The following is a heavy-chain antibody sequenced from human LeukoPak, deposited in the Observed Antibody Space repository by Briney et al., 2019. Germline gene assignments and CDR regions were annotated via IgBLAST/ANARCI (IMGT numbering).Heavy chain of an antibody. Sequence: GGSLRLSCAASGFTFSSYAMSWVRQAPGKGLKWVSDISGSGDSTYYADAVKGRFNIPRENSKTTLYLQMNSLRAEDTAVYYCTEGGHSSGWAPDYWGQGTLVTVSS. J-gene: IGHJ4*02. D-gene: IGHD6-19*01. CDR2: ISGSGDST. CDR3: TEGGHSSGWAPDY. CDR1: GFTFSSYA. V-gene: IGHV3-23*01.